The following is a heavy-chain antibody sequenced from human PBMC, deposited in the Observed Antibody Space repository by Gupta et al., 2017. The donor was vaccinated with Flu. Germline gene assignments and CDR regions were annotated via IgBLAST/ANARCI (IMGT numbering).Heavy chain of an antibody. CDR3: ARGTTSGVVYYFDF. V-gene: IGHV1-2*02. CDR2: INPHTGVT. CDR1: GFTFDDFY. Sequence: QVSLVQSGAEGKKTGASVWISCKASGFTFDDFYIHWVRQAPGQGLEWLGWINPHTGVTHFAQKFQDKITMTRDTSVTSAYMALNTLTSDDTAVYYCARGTTSGVVYYFDFWGQGTLVTVSS. D-gene: IGHD3-3*01. J-gene: IGHJ4*02.